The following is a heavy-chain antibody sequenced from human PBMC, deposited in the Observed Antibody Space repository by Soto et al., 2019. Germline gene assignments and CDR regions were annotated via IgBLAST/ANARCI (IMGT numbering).Heavy chain of an antibody. CDR1: GFTVSRNY. CDR2: IYSGGNS. J-gene: IGHJ4*02. Sequence: EVQLVQSGGGLVQPGGSLRLSCAASGFTVSRNYMTWVRQAPGKGLEWVSLIYSGGNSYYADSVKGRFTISRDSSKNTLYLQMNNLRVEDTAVYSCARDGGDTSGGDYWGQGTLVTVSS. V-gene: IGHV3-66*01. D-gene: IGHD6-19*01. CDR3: ARDGGDTSGGDY.